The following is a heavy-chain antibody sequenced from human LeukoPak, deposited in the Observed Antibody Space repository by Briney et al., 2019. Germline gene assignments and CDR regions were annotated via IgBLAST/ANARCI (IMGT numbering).Heavy chain of an antibody. CDR1: GFTFSSYS. J-gene: IGHJ4*02. V-gene: IGHV3-23*01. D-gene: IGHD3-3*01. CDR3: AKLKEPTGVWSGPFDY. CDR2: ISGSGGST. Sequence: GGSLRLSCAASGFTFSSYSMNWVRQAPGKGLEWVSAISGSGGSTYYADSVKGRFTISRDNSKNTLYLQMNSLRAEDTAVYYCAKLKEPTGVWSGPFDYWGQGTLVTVSS.